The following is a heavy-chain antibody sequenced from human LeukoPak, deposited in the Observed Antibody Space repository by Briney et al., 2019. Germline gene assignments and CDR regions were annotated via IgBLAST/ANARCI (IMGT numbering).Heavy chain of an antibody. V-gene: IGHV3-30-3*01. D-gene: IGHD3-22*01. CDR2: ISFDGSNK. J-gene: IGHJ4*02. Sequence: GRSLRLSCAASGFTFGSYAMPWVRQAPGKGLGWVAVISFDGSNKYYADSVKGRFTISRDNSKNTLYLQMISLRAEDTAVYYCARDPANTVTTTPRGWGSHDYWGQGTLVTVSS. CDR3: ARDPANTVTTTPRGWGSHDY. CDR1: GFTFGSYA.